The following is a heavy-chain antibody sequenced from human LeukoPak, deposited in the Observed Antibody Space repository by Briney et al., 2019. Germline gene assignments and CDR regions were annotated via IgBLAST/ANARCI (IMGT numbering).Heavy chain of an antibody. J-gene: IGHJ2*01. Sequence: GGSLRLSCSASGFTFSTYAMHWVRQAPGKGLEYVSAIVSNAGSTYYADSVKGRFTISRDNAKNSLYLQLNSLRAEDTAVYYCTREDNWYFDLWGRGTLVTVSS. CDR2: IVSNAGST. CDR3: TREDNWYFDL. V-gene: IGHV3-64*04. CDR1: GFTFSTYA.